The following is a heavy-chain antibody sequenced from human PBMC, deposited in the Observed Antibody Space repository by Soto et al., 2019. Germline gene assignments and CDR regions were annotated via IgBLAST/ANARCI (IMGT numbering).Heavy chain of an antibody. D-gene: IGHD1-20*01. J-gene: IGHJ4*02. CDR3: ARENNWNDGGNYFDY. V-gene: IGHV4-59*01. CDR1: GGSISSYY. CDR2: IYYSGST. Sequence: SETLSLTCSVSGGSISSYYWSWIRQPPGKGLEWIGYIYYSGSTNYNPSLKSRVTISVDTSKNQFSLKLSSVTAADTAVYYCARENNWNDGGNYFDYWGQGALVTVSS.